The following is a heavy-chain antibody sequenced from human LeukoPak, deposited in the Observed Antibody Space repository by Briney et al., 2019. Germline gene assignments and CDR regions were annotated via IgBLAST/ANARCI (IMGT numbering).Heavy chain of an antibody. V-gene: IGHV3-21*01. CDR1: GFTFSSYS. Sequence: GGSLRLSCAASGFTFSSYSMKWVRQAPGKGLEWVSSISSSSSYIYYADSVKGRFTISRDNAKNSLYLQMNSLRAEDTAVYHCARTVTTLSYYYYYMDVWGKGTTVTISS. CDR2: ISSSSSYI. J-gene: IGHJ6*03. CDR3: ARTVTTLSYYYYYMDV. D-gene: IGHD4-17*01.